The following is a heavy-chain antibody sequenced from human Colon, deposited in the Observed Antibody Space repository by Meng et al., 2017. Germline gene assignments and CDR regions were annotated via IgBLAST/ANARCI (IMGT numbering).Heavy chain of an antibody. Sequence: GESLKISCAASGFTFTNAWMTWIRQAPGKGLEWVGRIKRTSDGGTTDYAAPVKGRFTISRDDSTTTVYLQMTSLKTEDTAIYYCTTGLDYYDSSGYYDWYFDLWGRGTPVTVSS. J-gene: IGHJ2*01. CDR2: IKRTSDGGTT. CDR1: GFTFTNAW. D-gene: IGHD3-22*01. V-gene: IGHV3-15*01. CDR3: TTGLDYYDSSGYYDWYFDL.